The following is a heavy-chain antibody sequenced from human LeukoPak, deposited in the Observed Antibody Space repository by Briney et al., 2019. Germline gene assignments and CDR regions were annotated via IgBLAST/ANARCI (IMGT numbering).Heavy chain of an antibody. Sequence: KPSETLSLTCTVSGGSISSGSYYWSWIRQPAGKGLEWIVRIYTSGSTNYNPSLKSRVTISVDTSKNQFSLKLSSVTAADTAVYYCASLVVVPAAMVSYFDYWGQGTLVTVSS. CDR3: ASLVVVPAAMVSYFDY. CDR1: GGSISSGSYY. D-gene: IGHD2-2*01. CDR2: IYTSGST. J-gene: IGHJ4*02. V-gene: IGHV4-61*02.